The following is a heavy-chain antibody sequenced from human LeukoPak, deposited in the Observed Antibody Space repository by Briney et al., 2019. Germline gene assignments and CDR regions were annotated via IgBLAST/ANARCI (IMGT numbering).Heavy chain of an antibody. CDR2: LYSGGGT. J-gene: IGHJ4*02. D-gene: IGHD4-23*01. CDR1: RFTVSSHY. Sequence: GGSLRLSCAASRFTVSSHYMSWVRQAPGKGLEWVSILYSGGGTYHADSVKGRFTISRDNSKITLFLQMDSMRPEDTAVYYCARLYGGNSEGDYWGQGTLVTVSS. CDR3: ARLYGGNSEGDY. V-gene: IGHV3-66*02.